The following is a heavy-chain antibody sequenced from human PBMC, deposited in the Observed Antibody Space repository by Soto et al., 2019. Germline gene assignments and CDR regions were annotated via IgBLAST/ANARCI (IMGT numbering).Heavy chain of an antibody. Sequence: AGSLGLSYASSGFTFSSYAMSWVRQAPGKGLEWVSTISGSGANTYYADSVKGRLTISRDNSKNTLYLQMISLRAEDPAVYFCAQDYDIMHWGQRTVVTVSA. CDR2: ISGSGANT. V-gene: IGHV3-23*01. CDR1: GFTFSSYA. J-gene: IGHJ4*02. D-gene: IGHD3-9*01. CDR3: AQDYDIMH.